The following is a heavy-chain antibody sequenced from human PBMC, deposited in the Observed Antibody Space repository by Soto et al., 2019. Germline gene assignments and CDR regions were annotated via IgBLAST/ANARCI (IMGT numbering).Heavy chain of an antibody. V-gene: IGHV3-30*18. J-gene: IGHJ6*02. CDR3: AKGGADFIVLMVYAIYYYYGMDV. Sequence: PGGSLRLSCAASGFTFSSYGMHWVRQAPGKGLEWVAVITYDGSNKYYADSVKGRFTISRDNSKNTLYLQMNSLRAEDTAVYYCAKGGADFIVLMVYAIYYYYGMDVWGQGTTVTVSS. CDR1: GFTFSSYG. CDR2: ITYDGSNK. D-gene: IGHD2-8*01.